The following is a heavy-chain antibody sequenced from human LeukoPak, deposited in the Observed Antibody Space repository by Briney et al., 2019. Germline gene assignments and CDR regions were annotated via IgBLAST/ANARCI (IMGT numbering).Heavy chain of an antibody. D-gene: IGHD2-2*01. Sequence: GGSLRLSCAASGFTFSSYGMHWVRQAPGKGLEWVAFIRYDGSNKYYADSVKGRFTISRDNSKNTLYLQMNSLRAEDTAAYYCAKSKIEYQLLPDYWGQGTLVTVSS. CDR1: GFTFSSYG. V-gene: IGHV3-30*02. CDR3: AKSKIEYQLLPDY. CDR2: IRYDGSNK. J-gene: IGHJ4*02.